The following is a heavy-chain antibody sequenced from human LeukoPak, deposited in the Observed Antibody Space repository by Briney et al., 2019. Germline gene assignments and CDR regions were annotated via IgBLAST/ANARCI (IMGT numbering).Heavy chain of an antibody. J-gene: IGHJ3*02. Sequence: GASVKVSCTASGGTFSSYAISWVRQAPGQGLEWMGGIIPIFGTANYAQKFQGRVTITTDESTSTAYMELSSLRSEDTAVYYCARAYYDSSGYYYEVVRAFDIWGQGTMVTVSS. D-gene: IGHD3-22*01. V-gene: IGHV1-69*05. CDR3: ARAYYDSSGYYYEVVRAFDI. CDR2: IIPIFGTA. CDR1: GGTFSSYA.